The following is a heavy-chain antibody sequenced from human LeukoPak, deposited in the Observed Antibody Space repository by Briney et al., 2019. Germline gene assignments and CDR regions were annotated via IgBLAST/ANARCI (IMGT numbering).Heavy chain of an antibody. V-gene: IGHV1-2*02. J-gene: IGHJ4*02. D-gene: IGHD4-11*01. CDR1: GYTFTDYY. CDR3: ATDRDYSNTERGFDY. Sequence: ASVKVSCKTSGYTFTDYYIHWVRQAPGQGLEWMGWINPNSGETNSAQKFQGRVTMTGDTATRTAYMALSRLTSDDTAVYYCATDRDYSNTERGFDYWGQGTLVTVSS. CDR2: INPNSGET.